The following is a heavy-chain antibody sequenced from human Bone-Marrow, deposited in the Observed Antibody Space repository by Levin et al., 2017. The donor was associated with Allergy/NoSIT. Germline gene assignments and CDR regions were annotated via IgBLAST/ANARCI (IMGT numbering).Heavy chain of an antibody. Sequence: SETLSLTCAVSGASITSFHWSWIRQPPGKELEWIGYFLHSGITDYNPSLKSRVTISLDTSNNEVSLRLSSVTTADTAVYYCARDDAGNLPPEIDLWGQGAQVTVSS. CDR3: ARDDAGNLPPEIDL. D-gene: IGHD4-23*01. CDR1: GASITSFH. V-gene: IGHV4-59*01. CDR2: FLHSGIT. J-gene: IGHJ5*02.